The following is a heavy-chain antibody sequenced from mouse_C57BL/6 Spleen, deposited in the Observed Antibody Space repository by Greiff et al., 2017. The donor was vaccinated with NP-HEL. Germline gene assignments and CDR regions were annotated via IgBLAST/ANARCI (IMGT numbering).Heavy chain of an antibody. CDR3: ARDSYYYGSSRYFDY. CDR1: GYTFTSYW. D-gene: IGHD1-1*01. Sequence: QVQLKQPGAELVKPGASVKLSCKASGYTFTSYWMHWVKQRPGQGLEWIGMIHPNSGSTNYNEKFKSKATLTVDKSSSTAYMQLSSLTSEDSAVYYCARDSYYYGSSRYFDYWGQGTTLTVSS. J-gene: IGHJ2*01. CDR2: IHPNSGST. V-gene: IGHV1-64*01.